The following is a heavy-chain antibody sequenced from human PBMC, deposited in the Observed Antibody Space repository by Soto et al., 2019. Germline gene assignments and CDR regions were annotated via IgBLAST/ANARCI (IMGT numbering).Heavy chain of an antibody. J-gene: IGHJ5*02. CDR1: GYTFTSYG. D-gene: IGHD3-10*01. CDR2: ISAYNRNT. Sequence: QVQLVQSGSEVKKPGASVKVSCKASGYTFTSYGISWVRQAPGQGLEWMGWISAYNRNTNYAQTFQGRVTMTTDTPTSTAYSELRSLRSYDTAVYYCARDIFWVGFGESNCIYRWVQRTLLTVSS. CDR3: ARDIFWVGFGESNCIYR. V-gene: IGHV1-18*01.